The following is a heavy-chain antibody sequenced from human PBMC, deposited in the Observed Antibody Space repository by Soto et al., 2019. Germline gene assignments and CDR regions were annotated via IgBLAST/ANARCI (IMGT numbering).Heavy chain of an antibody. CDR2: INHSGST. CDR1: GGSFIGYY. Sequence: SETLSLTCAVYGGSFIGYYWSWIRQPPGKGLEWIGEINHSGSTNYNPSLKSRVTISVDTSKNQFSLKLSSVTAADTAVYYCARGSGIAASKWWGQGTLVTVSS. J-gene: IGHJ4*02. CDR3: ARGSGIAASKW. D-gene: IGHD6-13*01. V-gene: IGHV4-34*01.